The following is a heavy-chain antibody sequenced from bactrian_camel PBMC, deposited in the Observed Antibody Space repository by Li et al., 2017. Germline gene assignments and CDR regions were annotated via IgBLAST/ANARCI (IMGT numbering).Heavy chain of an antibody. CDR1: EFTSSSYC. CDR2: IYSDGSNT. Sequence: HVQLVESGGGSVQTGGSLRLSCRVSEFTSSSYCMGWFRQAPGKGLEWVSSIYSDGSNTYYVDSVKGRFTISRDNAKNTVYLEMSSLKEDDTAVYYCVRCRWMGGGDWYADYWGQGTQVTVS. D-gene: IGHD6*01. CDR3: VRCRWMGGGDWYADY. J-gene: IGHJ4*01. V-gene: IGHV3S6*01.